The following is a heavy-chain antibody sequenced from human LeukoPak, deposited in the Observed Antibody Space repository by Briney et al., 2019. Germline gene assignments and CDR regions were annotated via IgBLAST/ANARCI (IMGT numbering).Heavy chain of an antibody. D-gene: IGHD2-21*01. V-gene: IGHV4-59*01. CDR1: GGSISSYY. J-gene: IGHJ3*02. Sequence: SETLSLTCTVSGGSISSYYWSWIRQPPGKGLEWIGYIYYSGSTNYNPSLKSRVTISVDTSKNQFSLKLSSVIAADTAVYYCAIGNDPYSPYDAFDIWGQGTMVTVSS. CDR2: IYYSGST. CDR3: AIGNDPYSPYDAFDI.